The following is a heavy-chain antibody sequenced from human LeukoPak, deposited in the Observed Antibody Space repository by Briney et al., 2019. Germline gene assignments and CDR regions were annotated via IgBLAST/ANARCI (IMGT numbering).Heavy chain of an antibody. Sequence: ASVKVSCKASGYTFTSYGISWVRQAPGQGLEWMGWISTYNGNTNYAQKPQGRVTMTTDTSTSTAYMDLRSLRSDDTAVYYCARTHSNGWYSAGYYYMDVWGKGTTVTVSS. CDR2: ISTYNGNT. V-gene: IGHV1-18*01. CDR3: ARTHSNGWYSAGYYYMDV. J-gene: IGHJ6*03. D-gene: IGHD6-19*01. CDR1: GYTFTSYG.